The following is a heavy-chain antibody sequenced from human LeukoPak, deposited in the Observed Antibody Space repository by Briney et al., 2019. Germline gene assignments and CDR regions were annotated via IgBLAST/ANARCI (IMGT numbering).Heavy chain of an antibody. CDR1: GGSFSGYY. CDR3: ARETSSGSLDY. Sequence: SETLSLTCAVYGGSFSGYYWSWIRQPPGKGLEWIGEVNHSGSTNYNPSLKSRVTISVDTSKNQFSLKLSSVTAADTAVYYCARETSSGSLDYWGQGTLVTVSS. D-gene: IGHD3-22*01. V-gene: IGHV4-34*01. J-gene: IGHJ4*02. CDR2: VNHSGST.